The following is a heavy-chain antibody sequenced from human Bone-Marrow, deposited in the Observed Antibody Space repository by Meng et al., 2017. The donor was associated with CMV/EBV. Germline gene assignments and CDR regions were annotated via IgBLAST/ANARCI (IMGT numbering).Heavy chain of an antibody. CDR1: GFTFSDHY. J-gene: IGHJ6*02. CDR2: ISSSGSTI. D-gene: IGHD3-3*01. CDR3: ARVRWGIPIFGGMDV. Sequence: GESLKIFCAASGFTFSDHYMSWIRQAPGKGLEWVSYISSSGSTIYYADSVKGRFTISRDNAKNSLYLQMNSLGAEDTAVYYCARVRWGIPIFGGMDVWGQGTTVTVSS. V-gene: IGHV3-11*04.